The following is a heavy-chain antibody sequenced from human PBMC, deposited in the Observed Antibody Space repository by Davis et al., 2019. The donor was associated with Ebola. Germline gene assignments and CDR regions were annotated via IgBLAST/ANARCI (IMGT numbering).Heavy chain of an antibody. V-gene: IGHV3-53*05. D-gene: IGHD6-13*01. J-gene: IGHJ4*02. CDR2: ICSDGTI. CDR3: ARDRDSSSWYIDY. Sequence: SLNISCASSGFTASNKYMTWVRQAPGKGLEWGSVICSDGTIYYADSVKGRFTITRDNSKSTLYLQMNSLRAEDTAVYYCARDRDSSSWYIDYWGQGTLVTVSS. CDR1: GFTASNKY.